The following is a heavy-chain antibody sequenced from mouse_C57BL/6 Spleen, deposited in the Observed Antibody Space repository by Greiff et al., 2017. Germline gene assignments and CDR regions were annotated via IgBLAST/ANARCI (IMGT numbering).Heavy chain of an antibody. CDR2: IYPGSGST. D-gene: IGHD2-4*01. Sequence: QVQLQQPGAELVKPGASVKMSCKASGYTFTSYWITWVKQRPGQGLEWIGDIYPGSGSTNYNEKFKSKATLTVDTSSSTAYMQLSSLTSEDSAVYYFARGPYYDDGFDYWGQGTTLTVSS. V-gene: IGHV1-55*01. J-gene: IGHJ2*01. CDR3: ARGPYYDDGFDY. CDR1: GYTFTSYW.